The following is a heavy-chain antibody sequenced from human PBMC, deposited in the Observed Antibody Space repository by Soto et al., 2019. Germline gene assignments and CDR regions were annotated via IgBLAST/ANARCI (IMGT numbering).Heavy chain of an antibody. CDR2: INPNSGGT. Sequence: ASVKVSCKASGYTFTGYYMHWVRQAPGQGLEWMGWINPNSGGTNYAQKFQGWVTMTRDTSISTAYMELSRLRSDDTAVYYCARDRGHYDILTGYYRQTYGMDVWGQGTTVTVS. V-gene: IGHV1-2*04. CDR3: ARDRGHYDILTGYYRQTYGMDV. CDR1: GYTFTGYY. D-gene: IGHD3-9*01. J-gene: IGHJ6*02.